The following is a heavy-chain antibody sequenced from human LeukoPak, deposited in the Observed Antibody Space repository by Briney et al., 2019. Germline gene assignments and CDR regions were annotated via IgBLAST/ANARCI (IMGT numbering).Heavy chain of an antibody. Sequence: PSETLSLTCAVSGDSISISKWWSWVRQPPGKGLEWIGEIYHTGTTNFNPSLKSRVTILLDKSKNQFSLKLSSVTAADTAVYYCARDHSSASYTYYYYYMDVWGKGTTVTVSS. CDR3: ARDHSSASYTYYYYYMDV. V-gene: IGHV4-4*02. D-gene: IGHD1-26*01. CDR1: GDSISISKW. CDR2: IYHTGTT. J-gene: IGHJ6*03.